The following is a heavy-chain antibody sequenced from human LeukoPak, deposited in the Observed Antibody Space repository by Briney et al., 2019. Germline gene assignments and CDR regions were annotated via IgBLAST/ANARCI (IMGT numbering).Heavy chain of an antibody. CDR1: GGSFSGHY. Sequence: PSETLSLTCAVYGGSFSGHYWSWIRQPPGKGLEWIGEINHSGSTNYNPPLKSRVTMSVDTSKNQFSLKLSSVTAADTAVYYCAVYDSSGYGAFDIWGQGTMVTVSS. V-gene: IGHV4-34*01. J-gene: IGHJ3*02. CDR2: INHSGST. D-gene: IGHD3-22*01. CDR3: AVYDSSGYGAFDI.